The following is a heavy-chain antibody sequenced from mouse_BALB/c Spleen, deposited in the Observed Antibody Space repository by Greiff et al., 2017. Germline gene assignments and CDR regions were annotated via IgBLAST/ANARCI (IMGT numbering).Heavy chain of an antibody. CDR3: ANSPGFPAWFAY. Sequence: QVQLKQSGAELARPGASVKLSCKASGYTFTSYWMQWVKQRPGQGLEWIGAIYPGDGDTRYTQKFKGKATLTADKSSSTAYMQLSSLASEDSAVYYCANSPGFPAWFAYWGQGTLVTVSA. CDR2: IYPGDGDT. J-gene: IGHJ3*01. V-gene: IGHV1-87*01. CDR1: GYTFTSYW.